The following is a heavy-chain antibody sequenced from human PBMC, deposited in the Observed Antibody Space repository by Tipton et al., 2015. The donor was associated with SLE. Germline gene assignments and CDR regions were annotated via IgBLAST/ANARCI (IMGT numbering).Heavy chain of an antibody. CDR3: ARDGGYYRNWYFDL. J-gene: IGHJ2*01. Sequence: TLSLTCTVSGGSISSSSYYWGWFRQPPGKGLEWIGSIYYSGSTYDNPSLKSRVTISVDTSKNQFSLKLSSVTAADTAGYYCARDGGYYRNWYFDLWGRGTLVTVSS. CDR1: GGSISSSSYY. V-gene: IGHV4-39*07. CDR2: IYYSGST. D-gene: IGHD1-26*01.